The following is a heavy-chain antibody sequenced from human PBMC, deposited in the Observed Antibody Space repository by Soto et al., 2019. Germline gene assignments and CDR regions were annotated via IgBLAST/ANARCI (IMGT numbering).Heavy chain of an antibody. CDR1: GLTFSNYA. Sequence: EVQLLESGGGLVQPGGSPRLSFAASGLTFSNYAMSWVRQAPGKGLEWVSSISGNSGSTYYADSVTGRFTISRDNSNNALYLEMNSLRAEDTAVYYCAKVIVVIAAAEDYVEYWGQGTLVTVSS. V-gene: IGHV3-23*01. CDR3: AKVIVVIAAAEDYVEY. CDR2: ISGNSGST. J-gene: IGHJ4*02. D-gene: IGHD2-15*01.